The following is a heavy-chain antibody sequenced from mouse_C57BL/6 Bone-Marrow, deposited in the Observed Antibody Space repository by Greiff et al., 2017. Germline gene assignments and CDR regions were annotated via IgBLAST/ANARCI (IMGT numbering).Heavy chain of an antibody. V-gene: IGHV14-4*01. Sequence: EVQLQQSGAELVRPGASVKLSCTASGFNIKDDYMHWVKQRPEQGLEWIGWIDPENGDTEYASKFQGKATITADPSSNTAYLQLSSLTSEDTAVYYCTINWDYFDYWGQGTTLTVSS. CDR3: TINWDYFDY. J-gene: IGHJ2*01. CDR1: GFNIKDDY. CDR2: IDPENGDT. D-gene: IGHD4-1*02.